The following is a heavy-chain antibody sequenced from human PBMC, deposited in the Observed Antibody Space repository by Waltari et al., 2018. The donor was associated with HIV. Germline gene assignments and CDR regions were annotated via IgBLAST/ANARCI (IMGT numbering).Heavy chain of an antibody. CDR2: MNPNRGNT. J-gene: IGHJ6*02. D-gene: IGHD3-10*01. V-gene: IGHV1-8*01. CDR3: ARGSALRYYYGMDV. Sequence: VHLVQFGAEVKKTRASVKVYCKASGNTVPTSALTCPLQSTGQGLEWMGWMNPNRGNTGYAQKFQGRVTMTRNTSISTAYMELSSLRSEDTAMYYCARGSALRYYYGMDVWGQGTTVTVSS. CDR1: GNTVPTSA.